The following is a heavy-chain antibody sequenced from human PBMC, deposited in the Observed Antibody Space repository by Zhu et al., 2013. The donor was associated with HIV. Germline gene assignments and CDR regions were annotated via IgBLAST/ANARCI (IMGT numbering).Heavy chain of an antibody. CDR3: VRGRYCSGGSCYFDY. CDR1: AYTFTSYY. V-gene: IGHV1-46*01. CDR2: INPNGDNT. J-gene: IGHJ4*02. D-gene: IGHD2-15*01. Sequence: QVQLVQSGAEVKYPGASVKVSCKASAYTFTSYYMHWVRQAPGQGLEWMGIINPNGDNTNYAQKFQGRVTMTRDTSTSTVYMELSSLRSEDTAMYYCVRGRYCSGGSCYFDYWGQGTLVTVSS.